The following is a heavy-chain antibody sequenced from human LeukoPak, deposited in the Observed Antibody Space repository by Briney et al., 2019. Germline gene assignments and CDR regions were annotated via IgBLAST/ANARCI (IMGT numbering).Heavy chain of an antibody. D-gene: IGHD4-17*01. J-gene: IGHJ5*02. CDR3: ARGDYGDYTWFDP. CDR2: IYYSGST. Sequence: SETLSLTCTVSGGSISSYYWSWIRQPPGKGLEWIGYIYYSGSTNYNPSLKSRVTISVDTSKNQFSLKLSSVTAADTAVYYCARGDYGDYTWFDPWGQGTLVTVSS. CDR1: GGSISSYY. V-gene: IGHV4-59*08.